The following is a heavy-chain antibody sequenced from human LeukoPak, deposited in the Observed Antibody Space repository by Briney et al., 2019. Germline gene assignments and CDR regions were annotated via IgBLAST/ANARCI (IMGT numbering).Heavy chain of an antibody. CDR3: AKDLIAVAGTGCDY. J-gene: IGHJ4*02. Sequence: GRSLRLSCAASGFTFSSYGMHWVRQAPGKGLEWVAVISYDGSNKYYADSVKGRFTISRDNSKNTLYLQMNSLRAEDTAVYYCAKDLIAVAGTGCDYWGQGTLVTVSS. CDR2: ISYDGSNK. V-gene: IGHV3-30*18. D-gene: IGHD6-19*01. CDR1: GFTFSSYG.